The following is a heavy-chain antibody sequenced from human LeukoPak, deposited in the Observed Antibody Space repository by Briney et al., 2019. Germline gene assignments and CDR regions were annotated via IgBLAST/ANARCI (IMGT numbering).Heavy chain of an antibody. CDR3: AREAGSGWYGGTRREFDS. Sequence: PSETLPLTCAVYGGSFSGYYWSWIRQPPGKGLEWIGEINHSGSTNYNPSLKSRVTISVDTSKNQFSLKLSSVTAADTAVYYCAREAGSGWYGGTRREFDSWGQGTLVTVSS. J-gene: IGHJ4*02. D-gene: IGHD6-19*01. V-gene: IGHV4-34*01. CDR2: INHSGST. CDR1: GGSFSGYY.